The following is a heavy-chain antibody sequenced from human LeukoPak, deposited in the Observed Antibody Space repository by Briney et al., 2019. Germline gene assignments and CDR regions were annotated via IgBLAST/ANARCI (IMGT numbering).Heavy chain of an antibody. V-gene: IGHV1-2*02. J-gene: IGHJ4*02. D-gene: IGHD6-13*01. CDR1: GYTFTGYY. Sequence: ASVKVSCKASGYTFTGYYMHWVRQAPGQGLEWMGWINPNSGGTNYAQKFQGRVTMTGDTSISTAYMELSRLRSDDTAVYYCARVGIAAGTFSFDYWGQGTLVTVSS. CDR2: INPNSGGT. CDR3: ARVGIAAGTFSFDY.